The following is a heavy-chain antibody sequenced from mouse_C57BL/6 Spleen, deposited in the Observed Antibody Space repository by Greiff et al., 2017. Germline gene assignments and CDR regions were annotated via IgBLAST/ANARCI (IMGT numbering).Heavy chain of an antibody. V-gene: IGHV1-74*01. D-gene: IGHD1-1*01. CDR2: IHPSDSDT. CDR1: GYTFTSYW. CDR3: AITPPYYGSSHWYFDV. Sequence: QVHVKQPGAELVKPGASVKVSCKASGYTFTSYWMHWVKQRPGQGLEWIGRIHPSDSDTNYNQKFKGKATLTVDKSSSTAYMQLSSLTSEDSAVYYCAITPPYYGSSHWYFDVWGTGTTVTVSS. J-gene: IGHJ1*03.